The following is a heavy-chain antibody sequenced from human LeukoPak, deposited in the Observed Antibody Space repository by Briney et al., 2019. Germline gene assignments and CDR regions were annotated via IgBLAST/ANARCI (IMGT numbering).Heavy chain of an antibody. Sequence: SETLSLTCTVSDDSISDYYRGWIRQPPGKGLEWIGYIHNSGTSTYNLSLKSRVTISADTSKNQFPLKLNSMTTADTAVYYCTRGAGWLIDYWGQGILVTVSS. CDR3: TRGAGWLIDY. V-gene: IGHV4-59*01. CDR2: IHNSGTS. J-gene: IGHJ4*02. D-gene: IGHD3-16*01. CDR1: DDSISDYY.